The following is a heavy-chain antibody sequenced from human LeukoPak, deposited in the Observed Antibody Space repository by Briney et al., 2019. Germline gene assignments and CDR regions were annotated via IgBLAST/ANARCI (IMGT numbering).Heavy chain of an antibody. J-gene: IGHJ4*02. V-gene: IGHV4-34*01. CDR2: INHSGST. CDR3: ARAEYSSGWYE. D-gene: IGHD6-19*01. Sequence: SETLSLTCSVSDGSINSYYWSWIRQPPGKGLEWIGEINHSGSTNYNPSLKSRVTISVDTSKNQFSLKLSSVTAADTAVYYCARAEYSSGWYEWGQGTLVTVSS. CDR1: DGSINSYY.